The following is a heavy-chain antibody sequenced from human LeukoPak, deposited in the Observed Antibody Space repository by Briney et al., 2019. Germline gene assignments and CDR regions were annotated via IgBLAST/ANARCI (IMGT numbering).Heavy chain of an antibody. V-gene: IGHV3-30*02. CDR1: GFTFSSYG. CDR3: AKDLKGYCSSTSCYTGIDY. Sequence: PGGSLRLSCAASGFTFSSYGMHWVRQAPGKGLEWVAFIRYDGSNKYYADSVKGRFTISRDNSKNTLYLQMNSLRAEDTAVYYCAKDLKGYCSSTSCYTGIDYWGQGTLVTVPS. D-gene: IGHD2-2*02. CDR2: IRYDGSNK. J-gene: IGHJ4*02.